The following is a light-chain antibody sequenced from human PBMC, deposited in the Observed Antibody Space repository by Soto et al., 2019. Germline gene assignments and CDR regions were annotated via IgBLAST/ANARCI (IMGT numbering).Light chain of an antibody. Sequence: EIVMTQSPATLSVSPGERATLSCRASQSISTYLAWYQQKPGQAPRLLIYDASNRAPGIPARFRGSGSGTDFTLSISSLEPEDFAVYYCQQRTDRPPWTFGQGTKVDIK. V-gene: IGKV3-11*01. CDR2: DAS. J-gene: IGKJ1*01. CDR1: QSISTY. CDR3: QQRTDRPPWT.